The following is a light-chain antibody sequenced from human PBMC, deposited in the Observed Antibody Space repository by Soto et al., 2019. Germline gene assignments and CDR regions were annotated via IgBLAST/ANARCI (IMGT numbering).Light chain of an antibody. Sequence: EIVLTQSPATLSLSPGERATLSCSASQSVSSYLAWYQQKPGQAPRLLIYDATERATGIPARFTGSRSGTDFTLSISRLEPDDFAVYYCQQRSDRLSFGGGTVVEI. V-gene: IGKV3-11*01. CDR2: DAT. CDR3: QQRSDRLS. J-gene: IGKJ4*01. CDR1: QSVSSY.